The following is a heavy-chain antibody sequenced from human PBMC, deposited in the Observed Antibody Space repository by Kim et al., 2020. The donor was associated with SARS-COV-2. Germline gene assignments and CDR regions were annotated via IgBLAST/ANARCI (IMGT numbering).Heavy chain of an antibody. CDR3: ARDYGDYLHYFDY. V-gene: IGHV4-39*02. Sequence: SETLSRTCTVSGGSISSSSYYWGWIRQPPGKGLEWIGSIYYSGSTYYNPSLKSRVTISVDTSKNQFSLKLSSVTAADTAVYYCARDYGDYLHYFDYWGQGTLVTVSS. J-gene: IGHJ4*02. CDR2: IYYSGST. D-gene: IGHD4-17*01. CDR1: GGSISSSSYY.